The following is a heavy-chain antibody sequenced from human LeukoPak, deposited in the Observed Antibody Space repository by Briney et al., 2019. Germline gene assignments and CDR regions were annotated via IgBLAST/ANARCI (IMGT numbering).Heavy chain of an antibody. CDR3: ARKGSGGSYFDAFDI. D-gene: IGHD1-26*01. Sequence: GGSLRLSCAASGFTVSSNYMSWVRQAPGKGLEWVSVIHSGGSTYYADSVKGRFTISRDNSKNTLYLQMNSLRAEDTAVYYCARKGSGGSYFDAFDIWGQGTMVTVSS. CDR2: IHSGGST. CDR1: GFTVSSNY. V-gene: IGHV3-66*01. J-gene: IGHJ3*02.